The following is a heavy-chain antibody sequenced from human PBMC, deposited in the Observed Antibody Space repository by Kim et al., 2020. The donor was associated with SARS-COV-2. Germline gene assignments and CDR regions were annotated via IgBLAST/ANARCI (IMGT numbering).Heavy chain of an antibody. J-gene: IGHJ4*02. CDR2: TYYRSKWFN. V-gene: IGHV6-1*01. Sequence: SQTLSLTCAISGDSVSSNIAVWNWIRQSPSRGLEWLGRTYYRSKWFNEYAASVKSRITINPDTSKNQFSLQVKSVTPDDTAVYYCARGSNEGHCTGRRCYAGFDSWGQGTLVTVSS. D-gene: IGHD2-15*01. CDR1: GDSVSSNIAV. CDR3: ARGSNEGHCTGRRCYAGFDS.